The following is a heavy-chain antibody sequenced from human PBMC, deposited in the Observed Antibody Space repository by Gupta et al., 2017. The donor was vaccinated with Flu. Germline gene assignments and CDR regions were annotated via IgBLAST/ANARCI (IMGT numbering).Heavy chain of an antibody. J-gene: IGHJ4*02. CDR1: GFTFSSYE. CDR2: ISSSGSTI. CDR3: AREGIAAFGEIPFDY. Sequence: EVQLVESGGGLVQPGGSLRLSCAASGFTFSSYEMNWVRQAPGKGLEGVSYISSSGSTIYYADAVKGRFTISRDNAKNSLYLQMNRLRAEDTAVYYCAREGIAAFGEIPFDYWGQGTLVTVSS. V-gene: IGHV3-48*03. D-gene: IGHD6-13*01.